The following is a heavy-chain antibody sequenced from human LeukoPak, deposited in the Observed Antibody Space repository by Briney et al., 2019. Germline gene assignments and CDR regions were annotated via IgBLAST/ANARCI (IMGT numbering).Heavy chain of an antibody. Sequence: GGSLRLSCAASGFTFSSYEMNWVRQAPGKGLEWVSYISSSGSTIYYADSVKGRFTISRDNAKNSLYLQMNSLRAEDTAVYYCARADQVSKWLRDFDYWGQGTLVTVSS. CDR3: ARADQVSKWLRDFDY. V-gene: IGHV3-48*03. J-gene: IGHJ4*02. CDR2: ISSSGSTI. CDR1: GFTFSSYE. D-gene: IGHD3-22*01.